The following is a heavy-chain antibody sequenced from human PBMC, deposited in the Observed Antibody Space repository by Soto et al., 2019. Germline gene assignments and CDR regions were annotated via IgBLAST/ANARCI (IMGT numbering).Heavy chain of an antibody. CDR1: GYTFTSYG. D-gene: IGHD1-26*01. Sequence: QVQLVQSGAEVKKPGASVKLSCKASGYTFTSYGISWVRQAPGQGIEWMGWISAYNGNTNYAQKRQGRVTMSTDPDTGTAYMDLRSLRSDDTAVYSCARDAAVGLFGYWWQGALVTGSS. CDR2: ISAYNGNT. V-gene: IGHV1-18*01. J-gene: IGHJ4*02. CDR3: ARDAAVGLFGY.